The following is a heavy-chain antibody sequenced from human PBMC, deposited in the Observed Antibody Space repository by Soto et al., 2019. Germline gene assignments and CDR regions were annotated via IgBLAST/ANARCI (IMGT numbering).Heavy chain of an antibody. CDR1: GVTFCSHA. CDR2: VSGSGGST. Sequence: GGSLRLCCAASGVTFCSHAMSWVRQAPGKGLAWVSAVSGSGGSTYYADSVKGRFTISRDNSKKTLYLQMNSLRAEDTALYYCAKDHRHWGQATLVTVSS. V-gene: IGHV3-23*01. J-gene: IGHJ1*01. CDR3: AKDHRH.